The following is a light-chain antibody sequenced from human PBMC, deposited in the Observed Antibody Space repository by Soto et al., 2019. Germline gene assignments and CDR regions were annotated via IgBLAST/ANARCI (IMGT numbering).Light chain of an antibody. CDR3: TSYTISSTVV. CDR2: DVS. V-gene: IGLV2-14*01. Sequence: QSALTQPASVSGSPGQSITISCTGTSSDVGGYNYVSWYQQHPGKAPKLMIYDVSHRPSGVSNRFSASKSGNTASLTISGLQAEDEADYYCTSYTISSTVVFGGGTKLTVL. CDR1: SSDVGGYNY. J-gene: IGLJ2*01.